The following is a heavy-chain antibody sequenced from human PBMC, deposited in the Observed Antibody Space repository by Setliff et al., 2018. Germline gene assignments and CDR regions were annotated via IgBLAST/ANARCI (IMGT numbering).Heavy chain of an antibody. V-gene: IGHV3-33*01. CDR2: IWNDGSTK. CDR3: ARSGEDRNDFWSGYYFYYYYYMDV. J-gene: IGHJ6*03. D-gene: IGHD3-3*01. Sequence: PGGSLRLSCVASRFTFSNYGMHWVRQTPGKGLEWVALIWNDGSTKFYGDSVKGRFTISRDNSKNTLYLQMNSLRAEDTAVYYCARSGEDRNDFWSGYYFYYYYYMDVWGKGTTVTVSS. CDR1: RFTFSNYG.